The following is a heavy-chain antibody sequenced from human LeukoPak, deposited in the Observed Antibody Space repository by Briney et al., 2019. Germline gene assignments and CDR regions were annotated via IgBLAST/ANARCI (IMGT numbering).Heavy chain of an antibody. CDR2: IYYSGST. Sequence: SQTLSLTCTVSGGSISSGDYYWSWIRQPPGKGLEWIGYIYYSGSTYYNPSLKSRVTISVDTSKNQFSLKLSSVTAADTAVYYCARVSNDGPSYYYYYMDVWGKGTTVTVSS. V-gene: IGHV4-30-4*08. CDR1: GGSISSGDYY. CDR3: ARVSNDGPSYYYYYMDV. J-gene: IGHJ6*03.